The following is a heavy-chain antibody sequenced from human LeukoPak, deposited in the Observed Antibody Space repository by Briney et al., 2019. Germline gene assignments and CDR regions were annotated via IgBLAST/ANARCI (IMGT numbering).Heavy chain of an antibody. CDR2: IYYSGST. CDR3: AREKRYCSGGSCYQWFDP. J-gene: IGHJ5*02. Sequence: SETLSLTCTVSGGSISSSSYYWGWIRQPPGKGLEWIGYIYYSGSTNYNPSLKSRVTISVDTSKNQFSLKLSSVTAADTAVYYCAREKRYCSGGSCYQWFDPWGQGTLVTVSS. CDR1: GGSISSSSYY. D-gene: IGHD2-15*01. V-gene: IGHV4-61*01.